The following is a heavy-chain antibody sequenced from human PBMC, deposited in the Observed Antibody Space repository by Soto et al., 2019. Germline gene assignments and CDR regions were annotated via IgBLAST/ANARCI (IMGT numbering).Heavy chain of an antibody. CDR2: IWYDGSNK. CDR3: AREALWFGELLFRYFDY. V-gene: IGHV3-33*01. J-gene: IGHJ4*02. D-gene: IGHD3-10*01. CDR1: GVTFSSYG. Sequence: PGGSLSLSCAAAGVTFSSYGMHWVRPAPGKGLEWVAVIWYDGSNKYYADSVKGRFTISRDNSKNTLYLQMNSLRAEDTAVYYCAREALWFGELLFRYFDYWGQGTLVTVSS.